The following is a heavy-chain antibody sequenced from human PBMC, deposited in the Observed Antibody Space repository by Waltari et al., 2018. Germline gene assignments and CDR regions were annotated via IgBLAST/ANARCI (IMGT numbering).Heavy chain of an antibody. CDR3: ARNGYYCIDF. D-gene: IGHD3-22*01. V-gene: IGHV4-4*02. CDR1: GGYISSHDW. Sequence: QVQLQESGPGLVEPSGTLSLTCAVSGGYISSHDWWSWVRQPPGKGLEWIAEIHHTGNTNYNPSLKRRVTISVDTSKNQFSLKRTSLTAADTAIYYCARNGYYCIDFWGQGTLVTVSS. J-gene: IGHJ4*02. CDR2: IHHTGNT.